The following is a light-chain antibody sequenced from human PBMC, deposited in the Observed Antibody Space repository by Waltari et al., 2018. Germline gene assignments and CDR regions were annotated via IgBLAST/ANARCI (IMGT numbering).Light chain of an antibody. Sequence: QSVLPQPPSASGTPGRPVTTSCSGSACSPRDPGVTLSQPIPGKAPKLRIYRNDQRPSGVPDRFSGSKSGTSASLAISGLQSEDEADDYGAAWDDRFNGHWLFGGGTKVTVL. CDR1: ACSPRDPG. J-gene: IGLJ3*02. CDR2: RND. CDR3: AAWDDRFNGHWL. V-gene: IGLV1-44*01.